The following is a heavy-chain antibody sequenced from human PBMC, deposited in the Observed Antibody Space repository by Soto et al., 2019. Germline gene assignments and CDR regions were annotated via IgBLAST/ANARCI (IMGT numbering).Heavy chain of an antibody. CDR2: IKEDGSEK. CDR1: GFTFSSYW. J-gene: IGHJ4*02. Sequence: EVQLVESGGGLVQPGGSLRLSCGGSGFTFSSYWMSWVRQAPGKGLEWVAIIKEDGSEKYYVDSVKGRLTISRDNAKNSLYLQMNSLRAEDTAVYYCARDQPGPTSYWGQGTLVTVSS. V-gene: IGHV3-7*01. CDR3: ARDQPGPTSY.